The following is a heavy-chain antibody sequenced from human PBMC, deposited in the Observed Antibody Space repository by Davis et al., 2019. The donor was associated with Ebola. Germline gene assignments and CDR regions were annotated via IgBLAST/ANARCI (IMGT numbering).Heavy chain of an antibody. Sequence: GESLKISCTASGFTFGDYAMTWARQAPGKGLEWVSAVTSSGGGTYYADSVKGRFTISRDNSKNTLYLQMNSLRAEDTAVYYCAKDRYGSGRVSLNWFDPRGQGTLVTVSS. V-gene: IGHV3-23*01. CDR2: VTSSGGGT. CDR3: AKDRYGSGRVSLNWFDP. CDR1: GFTFGDYA. D-gene: IGHD3-10*01. J-gene: IGHJ5*02.